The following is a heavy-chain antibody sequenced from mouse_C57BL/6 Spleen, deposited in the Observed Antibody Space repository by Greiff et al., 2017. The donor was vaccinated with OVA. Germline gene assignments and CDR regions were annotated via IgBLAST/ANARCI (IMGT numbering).Heavy chain of an antibody. J-gene: IGHJ4*01. D-gene: IGHD1-1*01. CDR1: GFTFSDYG. CDR2: ISSGSSTI. CDR3: ARGTVVATRAMDY. Sequence: EVKLVESGGGLVKPGGSLKLSCAASGFTFSDYGMHWVRQAPEKGLEWVAYISSGSSTIYYADTVKGRFTISIDNAKNTLFLQMTSLRSEDTAMYYCARGTVVATRAMDYWGQGTSVTVSS. V-gene: IGHV5-17*01.